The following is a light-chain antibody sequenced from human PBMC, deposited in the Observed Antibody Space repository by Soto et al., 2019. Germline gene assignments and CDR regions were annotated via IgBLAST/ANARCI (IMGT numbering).Light chain of an antibody. J-gene: IGLJ2*01. Sequence: QSALTQPPSASGSPGQSVTISCTGTSSDVGGYNYVSWYQQHPGKAHKLMIYEVSKRPSGVPDRFSGSKSRNTASLTVSGLQAEDEADYYCSSYAGSNIVVFGGGTKLTVL. CDR2: EVS. CDR3: SSYAGSNIVV. V-gene: IGLV2-8*01. CDR1: SSDVGGYNY.